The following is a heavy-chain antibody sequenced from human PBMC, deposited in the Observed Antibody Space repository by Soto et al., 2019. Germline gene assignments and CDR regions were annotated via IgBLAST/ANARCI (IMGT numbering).Heavy chain of an antibody. CDR1: GYTFTSYG. V-gene: IGHV1-18*01. D-gene: IGHD3-3*01. CDR3: ARVLPNYDFWSGYYDPDY. CDR2: ISAYNGNT. Sequence: QVQLVQSGAEVKKPGASVKVSCKASGYTFTSYGISWVRHAPGQGLEWMGWISAYNGNTNYAQKLQGRVTMTTDTSTSTAYMELRSLRSDDTAVYYCARVLPNYDFWSGYYDPDYWGQGTLVTVSS. J-gene: IGHJ4*02.